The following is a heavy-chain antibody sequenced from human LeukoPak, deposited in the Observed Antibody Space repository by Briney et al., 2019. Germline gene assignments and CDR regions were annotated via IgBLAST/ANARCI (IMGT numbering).Heavy chain of an antibody. V-gene: IGHV3-23*01. CDR1: GFTFSSNG. Sequence: GGSLRLSCAASGFTFSSNGMSWVRQAPGRGPEWVSVISGSGGSPDYTDSVKGRFTISRDNSKNTLSLQLNSLRPEDTALYYCAKHFCTGLDCSLFDSWGQGTLVTVSS. CDR2: ISGSGGSP. D-gene: IGHD3/OR15-3a*01. CDR3: AKHFCTGLDCSLFDS. J-gene: IGHJ4*02.